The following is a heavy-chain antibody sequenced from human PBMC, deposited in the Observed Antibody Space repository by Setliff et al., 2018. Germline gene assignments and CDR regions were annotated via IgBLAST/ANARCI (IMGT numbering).Heavy chain of an antibody. V-gene: IGHV4-4*08. J-gene: IGHJ4*02. CDR1: GYPINTHY. CDR3: ARGFDVCGGGACYTDGPYYFDY. CDR2: IYSSGST. D-gene: IGHD2-21*02. Sequence: SETLSLTCTVSGYPINTHYWSWIRQPPGKGLEWIGYIYSSGSTKYNPSLKSRVTISVDTSKNQFSLKLSSVAAADTAVYYCARGFDVCGGGACYTDGPYYFDYWGLGTLVTVSS.